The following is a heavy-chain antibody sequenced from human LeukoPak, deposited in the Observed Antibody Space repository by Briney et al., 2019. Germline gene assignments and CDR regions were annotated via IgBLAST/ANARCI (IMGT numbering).Heavy chain of an antibody. CDR3: ARIHDTGAFDI. CDR2: IIPIFGTA. Sequence: GASVKVSCKASGGTFSSYAISWVRQAPGQGLEWMGGIIPIFGTASYAQKFQGRVTMTRDMSTSTVYMELSSLRSEDTAVYYCARIHDTGAFDIWGQGTMVTVSS. J-gene: IGHJ3*02. CDR1: GGTFSSYA. D-gene: IGHD3-9*01. V-gene: IGHV1-69*05.